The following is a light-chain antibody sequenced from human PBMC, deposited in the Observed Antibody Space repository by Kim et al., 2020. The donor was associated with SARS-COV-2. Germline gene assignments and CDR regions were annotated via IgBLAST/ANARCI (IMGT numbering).Light chain of an antibody. J-gene: IGKJ4*01. CDR2: GAS. CDR1: QSVSSSY. CDR3: HKYGSSPRT. Sequence: EIVLTQSPGTLSLSPGERATLSCRASQSVSSSYLAWYQQKPGQAPRLLIYGASSRATGIPDRFSGSGSGTDFTLTISRLEPEDFAVYYCHKYGSSPRTFGGGTKVDIK. V-gene: IGKV3-20*01.